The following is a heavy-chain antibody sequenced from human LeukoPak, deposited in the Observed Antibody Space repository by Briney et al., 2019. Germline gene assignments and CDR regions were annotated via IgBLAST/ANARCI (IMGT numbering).Heavy chain of an antibody. CDR3: ARDRDPYCSSSGCYRDPFDY. J-gene: IGHJ4*02. D-gene: IGHD2-2*02. CDR1: GFTFSSYS. CDR2: ISGSRSTI. Sequence: TGGSLRLSCAASGFTFSSYSMNWVRQAPGKGLEWVSYISGSRSTIYYADSVKGRFAISRDNAKNSLYLQMNSLRDEDTAVYYCARDRDPYCSSSGCYRDPFDYWGQGTLVTVSS. V-gene: IGHV3-48*02.